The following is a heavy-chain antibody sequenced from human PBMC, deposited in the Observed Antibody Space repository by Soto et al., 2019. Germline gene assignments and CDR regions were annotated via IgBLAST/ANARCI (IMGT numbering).Heavy chain of an antibody. J-gene: IGHJ6*02. CDR2: INPNSGGT. CDR1: GYTFTGYY. D-gene: IGHD3-10*01. CDR3: ARASMVRGVTSGMDV. Sequence: QVQLVQSGAEVKKPGASVKVSCKASGYTFTGYYMHWVRQAPGQGLEWMGWINPNSGGTNYAQKFQGWVTMTRDTSISTAYMELSRLRSDDTAVYYCARASMVRGVTSGMDVWGQGTTVTVSS. V-gene: IGHV1-2*04.